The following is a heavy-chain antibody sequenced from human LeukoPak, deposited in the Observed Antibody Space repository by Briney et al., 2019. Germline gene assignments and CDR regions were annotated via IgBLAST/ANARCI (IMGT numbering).Heavy chain of an antibody. CDR3: TRVAGVRGVRYYYYMDV. CDR2: IRSKAYGGTT. D-gene: IGHD3-10*01. Sequence: PGGSLRLSCTASGFTFRDYAMSWVRQAPGKGLEWVGSIRSKAYGGTTEYAASVKGRFTISRDDSKSIAYLQMNSLKTEDTAVYYCTRVAGVRGVRYYYYMDVWGKGTTVTISS. V-gene: IGHV3-49*04. J-gene: IGHJ6*03. CDR1: GFTFRDYA.